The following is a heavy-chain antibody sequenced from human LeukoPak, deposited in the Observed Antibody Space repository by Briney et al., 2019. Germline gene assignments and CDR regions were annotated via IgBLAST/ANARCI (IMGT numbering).Heavy chain of an antibody. CDR1: GFTFSSYS. V-gene: IGHV3-21*01. CDR3: AKVGAAYYYYYYMDV. Sequence: KAGGSLRLSCADSGFTFSSYSMNWVRQAPGKGLEWVSSISSSSSYTYYADSVKGRFTISRDNAKNSLYLQMNSLRAEDTAVYYCAKVGAAYYYYYYMDVWGKGTTVTVSS. D-gene: IGHD1-26*01. CDR2: ISSSSSYT. J-gene: IGHJ6*03.